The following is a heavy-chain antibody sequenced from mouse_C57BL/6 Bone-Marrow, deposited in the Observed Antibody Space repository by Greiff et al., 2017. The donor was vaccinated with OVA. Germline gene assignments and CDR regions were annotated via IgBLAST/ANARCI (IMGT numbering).Heavy chain of an antibody. V-gene: IGHV5-9-1*02. Sequence: EVKVVESGEGLVKPGGSLKLSCAASGFTFSSYAMSWVRQTPEKRLEWVAYISSGGDYIYYADTVKGRFTISRDNARNTLYLQMSSLKSEDTAMYYCTRGPITTDFDYWGQGTTLTVSS. CDR1: GFTFSSYA. CDR2: ISSGGDYI. D-gene: IGHD1-1*01. J-gene: IGHJ2*01. CDR3: TRGPITTDFDY.